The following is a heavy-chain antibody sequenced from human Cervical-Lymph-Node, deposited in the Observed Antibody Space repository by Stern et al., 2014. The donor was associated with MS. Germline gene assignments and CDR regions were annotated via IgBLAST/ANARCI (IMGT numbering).Heavy chain of an antibody. J-gene: IGHJ6*02. Sequence: QVQLVESGAEVKKPGASVKVSCKASGYSFTDFNTHLVRQAPGQGLEWMGRISPHSGGARYAEKFQGRVTMTRDTSITTAYMELDRLTSDDTAVYYCATHGGSSFQMDVWGQGTTVTVSS. D-gene: IGHD6-13*01. CDR1: GYSFTDFN. CDR2: ISPHSGGA. V-gene: IGHV1-2*06. CDR3: ATHGGSSFQMDV.